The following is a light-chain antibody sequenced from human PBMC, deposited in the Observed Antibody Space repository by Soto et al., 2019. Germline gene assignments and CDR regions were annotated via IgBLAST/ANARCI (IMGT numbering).Light chain of an antibody. CDR1: QSVSRY. CDR2: DAS. V-gene: IGKV3-11*01. CDR3: QQFSSAPLT. J-gene: IGKJ4*01. Sequence: EIALTQSPATLSLSPGQRATLSCRASQSVSRYLAWYQQKPGQAPRLLIYDASNRATGIPARFSGSGSGTDFTLTISSLEPEDFAVYFCQQFSSAPLTFGGGTKVEI.